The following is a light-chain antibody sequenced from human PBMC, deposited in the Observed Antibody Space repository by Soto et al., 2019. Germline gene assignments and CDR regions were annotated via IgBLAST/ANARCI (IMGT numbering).Light chain of an antibody. V-gene: IGLV2-14*01. Sequence: QSALSHPASASGSPGQTITISCTGTSTDVGGYNAVSWYQHHSGKAPKLIIYEVTHRPSGVSDRFSASKSGNTASLTISGLQAEDEADYYCNSFRVSHLYVFGTGTKVTVL. CDR1: STDVGGYNA. CDR3: NSFRVSHLYV. J-gene: IGLJ1*01. CDR2: EVT.